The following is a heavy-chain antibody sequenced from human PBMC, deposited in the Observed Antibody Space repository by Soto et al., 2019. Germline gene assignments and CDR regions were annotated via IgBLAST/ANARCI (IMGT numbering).Heavy chain of an antibody. J-gene: IGHJ4*02. Sequence: GGSLRLSCAASGFTFSSYAMSWVRQAPGKGLEWVSTISGSGGSTYYADSVKGRFTISRDNSKNTLHLQMNSLRAEDTAVYYCAKISPDFWSGYYKEGGDLYFDYWGQGTLVTVSS. CDR3: AKISPDFWSGYYKEGGDLYFDY. D-gene: IGHD3-3*01. CDR2: ISGSGGST. CDR1: GFTFSSYA. V-gene: IGHV3-23*01.